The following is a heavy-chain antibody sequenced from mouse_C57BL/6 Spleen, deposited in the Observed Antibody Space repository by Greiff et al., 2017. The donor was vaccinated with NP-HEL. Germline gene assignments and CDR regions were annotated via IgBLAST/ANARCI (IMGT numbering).Heavy chain of an antibody. Sequence: VQLQQSGAELARPGASVKMSCKASGYTFTSYTMHWVKQRPGQGLEWIGYINPSSGYTKYNQKFKDKATLTADKSSSTAYMQLSSLTSEDSAVDYCARSIYYSNLYAMDYWGQGTSVTVSS. CDR1: GYTFTSYT. J-gene: IGHJ4*01. CDR2: INPSSGYT. V-gene: IGHV1-4*01. D-gene: IGHD2-5*01. CDR3: ARSIYYSNLYAMDY.